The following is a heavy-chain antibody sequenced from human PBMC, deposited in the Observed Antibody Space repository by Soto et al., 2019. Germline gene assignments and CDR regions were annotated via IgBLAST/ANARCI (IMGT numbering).Heavy chain of an antibody. Sequence: SVNVSCKASGGTFSSYTISWVRQAPGQGLEWMGRIIPILGIANYAQKFQGRVMITADKSTSTAYMELSSLRSEDTAVYYCAAYIVVVVAATGGDAFDIWGQGTMVTVSS. D-gene: IGHD2-15*01. CDR2: IIPILGIA. CDR3: AAYIVVVVAATGGDAFDI. J-gene: IGHJ3*02. V-gene: IGHV1-69*02. CDR1: GGTFSSYT.